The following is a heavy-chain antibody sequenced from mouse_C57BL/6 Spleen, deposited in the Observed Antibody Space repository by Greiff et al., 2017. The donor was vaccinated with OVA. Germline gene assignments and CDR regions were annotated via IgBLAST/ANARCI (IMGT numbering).Heavy chain of an antibody. J-gene: IGHJ2*01. CDR1: GYSITSGYY. V-gene: IGHV3-6*01. D-gene: IGHD1-1*01. CDR3: ARGDDYYGSSYNY. CDR2: ISYDGSN. Sequence: DVKLQESGPGLVKPSQSLSLTCPVTGYSITSGYYWNWIRQFPGNKLEWMGYISYDGSNNYNPSLKNRISITRDTSKNQFFLKLNSVTTEDTATYYCARGDDYYGSSYNYWGQGTTLTVSS.